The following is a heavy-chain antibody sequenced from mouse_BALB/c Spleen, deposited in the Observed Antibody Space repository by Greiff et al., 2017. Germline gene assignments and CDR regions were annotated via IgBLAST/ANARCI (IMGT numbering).Heavy chain of an antibody. J-gene: IGHJ2*01. D-gene: IGHD1-1*01. V-gene: IGHV5-17*02. Sequence: EVQRVESGGGLVQPGGSRKLSCAASGFTFSSFGMHWVRQAPEKGLEWVAYISSGSSTIYYADTVKGRFTISRDNPKNTLFLQMTSLRSEDTAMYYCARSVTTVVGPYFDYWGQGTTLTVSS. CDR2: ISSGSSTI. CDR3: ARSVTTVVGPYFDY. CDR1: GFTFSSFG.